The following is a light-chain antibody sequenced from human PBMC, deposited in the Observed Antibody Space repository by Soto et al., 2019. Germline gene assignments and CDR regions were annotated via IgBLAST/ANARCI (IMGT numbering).Light chain of an antibody. CDR2: KAS. Sequence: DIQMTQSPSTLSGSVGDRVTITCRASQTISSWLAWYQQKPGKAPKLLIYKASTLKSGVPSRFSGSGSGTEFTLTISSLQPDDFAVYYCQQYNNWRGTFGQGTKVDIK. J-gene: IGKJ1*01. CDR1: QTISSW. V-gene: IGKV1-5*03. CDR3: QQYNNWRGT.